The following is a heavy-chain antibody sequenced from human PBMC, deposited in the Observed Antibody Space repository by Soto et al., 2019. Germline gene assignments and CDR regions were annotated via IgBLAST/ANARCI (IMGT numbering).Heavy chain of an antibody. CDR3: ARQVYGYYYYMDV. Sequence: PSETLSLTCTVSGGSISSYCWSWIRQPPGKGLEWIGYIYYSGSTNYNPSLKSRVTISVDTSKNQFSLKLSSVTAADTAVYYCARQVYGYYYYMDVWGKGTTVTVSS. D-gene: IGHD6-6*01. CDR1: GGSISSYC. CDR2: IYYSGST. J-gene: IGHJ6*03. V-gene: IGHV4-59*08.